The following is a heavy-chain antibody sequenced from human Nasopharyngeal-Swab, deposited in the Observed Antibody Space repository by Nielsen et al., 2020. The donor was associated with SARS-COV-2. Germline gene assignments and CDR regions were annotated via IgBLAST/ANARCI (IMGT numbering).Heavy chain of an antibody. J-gene: IGHJ6*02. CDR2: INHSGST. V-gene: IGHV4-34*01. D-gene: IGHD2-15*01. CDR3: AREDRWTLTSFYYALDV. CDR1: GGSFSGSY. Sequence: SETLSLTCAVFGGSFSGSYWSWIRQPPGRGLEWIGEINHSGSTMYIPSLKSRVTISVDTSKNQFSLNLTSVTAADTAMYYCAREDRWTLTSFYYALDVWGQGTTVTVSS.